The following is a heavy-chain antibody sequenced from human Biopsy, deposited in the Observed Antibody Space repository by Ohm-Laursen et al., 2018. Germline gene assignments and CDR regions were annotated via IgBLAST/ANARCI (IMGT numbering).Heavy chain of an antibody. CDR1: GYTLTELS. CDR2: FDREERKT. J-gene: IGHJ4*02. V-gene: IGHV1-24*01. CDR3: ATGPYYDTRFYYNVRPFDF. D-gene: IGHD3-10*01. Sequence: SVKVSCNVSGYTLTELSIHWVRQTGGKGLGWMGGFDREERKTVYAEKFQGRVTMTEDTSTDTVYMEVTSLRSDDTAVYYCATGPYYDTRFYYNVRPFDFWGQGTLVTVSS.